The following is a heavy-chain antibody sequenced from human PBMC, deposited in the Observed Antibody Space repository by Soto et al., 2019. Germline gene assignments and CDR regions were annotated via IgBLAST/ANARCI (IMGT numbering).Heavy chain of an antibody. CDR2: IYHSGST. D-gene: IGHD4-17*01. CDR3: ARHLRGDHWYFDL. CDR1: SGSISSSNW. V-gene: IGHV4-4*02. Sequence: SETLSLTCAVSSGSISSSNWWSWVRQPPGKGLEWIGEIYHSGSTNYNPSLKSRVTISVDKSKNQFSLKLSSVTAADTAVYYCARHLRGDHWYFDLWGRGTLVTVSS. J-gene: IGHJ2*01.